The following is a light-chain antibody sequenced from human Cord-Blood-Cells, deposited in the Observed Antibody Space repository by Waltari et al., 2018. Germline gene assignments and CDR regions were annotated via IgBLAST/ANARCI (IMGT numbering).Light chain of an antibody. CDR3: QQYNNWPPLT. CDR1: QSVSSN. Sequence: EIVMTQSPATLSVSPGERATLSCRASQSVSSNLACYQQKPGQAPRLLIDGASTRATGIPARFSGSGSGTEFTLTISSLQSEDFAVYYCQQYNNWPPLTFGGGTKVEIK. J-gene: IGKJ4*01. V-gene: IGKV3-15*01. CDR2: GAS.